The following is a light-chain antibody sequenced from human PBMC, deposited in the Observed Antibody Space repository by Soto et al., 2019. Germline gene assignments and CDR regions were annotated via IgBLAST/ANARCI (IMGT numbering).Light chain of an antibody. CDR3: QQYYSTPPT. CDR1: QSISSW. Sequence: DSQMTHSPSTLSASVEDRITSICRASQSISSWLAWYQQKPGKAPKLLIYKASTLKSGVPSRFSGSGSGTDFTLTISGLQAEDVAFYYCQQYYSTPPTFGQGTKVDIK. CDR2: KAS. V-gene: IGKV1-5*03. J-gene: IGKJ1*01.